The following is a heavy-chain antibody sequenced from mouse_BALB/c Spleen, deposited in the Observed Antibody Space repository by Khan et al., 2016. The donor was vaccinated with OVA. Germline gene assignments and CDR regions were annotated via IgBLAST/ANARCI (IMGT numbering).Heavy chain of an antibody. CDR2: ILPGSGSS. Sequence: VELVESGAELMKPGASVKISCKATGYTVSSYWIEWIKQRPGHGLEWIGEILPGSGSSKYNEKFKGKATFTEDTSSNTAYMQLSSLTSEDSAVYYCARRFTGGAMDFGGQGTSVTVSS. CDR1: GYTVSSYW. J-gene: IGHJ4*01. CDR3: ARRFTGGAMDF. V-gene: IGHV1-9*01.